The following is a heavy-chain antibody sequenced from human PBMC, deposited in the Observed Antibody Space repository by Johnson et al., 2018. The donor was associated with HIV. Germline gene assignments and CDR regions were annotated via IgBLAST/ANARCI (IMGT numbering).Heavy chain of an antibody. D-gene: IGHD7-27*01. V-gene: IGHV3-20*04. CDR2: IHWTGGST. CDR3: ARDHLTGNYSLYI. J-gene: IGHJ3*02. Sequence: MQLVESGGGVVRPGGSLRLSCAASGFSFDDYDMSWVRQPTGKGLEWGSGIHWTGGSTGYADSMKGRFTISRDNAKKYLDLQMNSLRAEDTAFDYCARDHLTGNYSLYICGQGTIVTVSS. CDR1: GFSFDDYD.